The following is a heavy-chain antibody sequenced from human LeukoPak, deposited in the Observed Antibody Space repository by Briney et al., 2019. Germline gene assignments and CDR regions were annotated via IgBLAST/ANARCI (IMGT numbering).Heavy chain of an antibody. V-gene: IGHV3-23*01. CDR3: AKAPQYSSGYYYFDY. CDR2: ISGSGGST. CDR1: GFTFSSYA. Sequence: GGSLRLSCAASGFTFSSYAMSWVRQAPGKGLEWVSAISGSGGSTYYADSVKGRFTISRDNSKNTLYLQMNSLRAEDTAVYYCAKAPQYSSGYYYFDYWGQGTLVTVSS. J-gene: IGHJ4*02. D-gene: IGHD3-22*01.